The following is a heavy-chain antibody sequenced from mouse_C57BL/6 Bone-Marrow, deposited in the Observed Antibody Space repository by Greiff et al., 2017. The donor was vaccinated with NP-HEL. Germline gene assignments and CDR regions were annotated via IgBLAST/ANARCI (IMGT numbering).Heavy chain of an antibody. CDR2: INYDGSST. CDR1: GFTFSDYY. CDR3: ARDRADYGGAHWYFDV. V-gene: IGHV5-16*01. Sequence: EVMLVESEGGLVQPGSSMKLSCTASGFTFSDYYMAWVRQVPEKGLEWVANINYDGSSTYYLDSLKSRFIISRDNAKNILYLQMSSLKSEDTATYYCARDRADYGGAHWYFDVWGTGTTVTVSS. D-gene: IGHD2-4*01. J-gene: IGHJ1*03.